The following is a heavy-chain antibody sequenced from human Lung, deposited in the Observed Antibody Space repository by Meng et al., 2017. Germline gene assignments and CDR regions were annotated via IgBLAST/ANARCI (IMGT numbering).Heavy chain of an antibody. J-gene: IGHJ4*02. Sequence: EVQRVDSGGGLVPAGGSLRLSCGASGFNFGDDIMHWVRQSPGKGLEWISRIVSDGGITTYADSVKGRFTVSRDNAKNTLYLQMNSLGADDTAVYYCARDLAWVLFDYWGQGALVTVSS. D-gene: IGHD3-3*01. CDR1: GFNFGDDI. CDR3: ARDLAWVLFDY. CDR2: IVSDGGIT. V-gene: IGHV3-74*01.